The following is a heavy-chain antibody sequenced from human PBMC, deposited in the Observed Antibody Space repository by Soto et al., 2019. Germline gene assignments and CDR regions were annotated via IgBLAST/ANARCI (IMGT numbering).Heavy chain of an antibody. D-gene: IGHD6-19*01. CDR1: GVSVSSGSHY. J-gene: IGHJ4*02. CDR2: IYYSGST. Sequence: QVQLQESGPGLVKPSETLSVTCSVSGVSVSSGSHYWSWIRQSPGKGLEWIGFIYYSGSTNYNPSLKSRVTISVDTSKNQFPLKVPSVTAADTAVYFCARDPLRYSSSHFFDQWGQGTLVTVSS. CDR3: ARDPLRYSSSHFFDQ. V-gene: IGHV4-61*01.